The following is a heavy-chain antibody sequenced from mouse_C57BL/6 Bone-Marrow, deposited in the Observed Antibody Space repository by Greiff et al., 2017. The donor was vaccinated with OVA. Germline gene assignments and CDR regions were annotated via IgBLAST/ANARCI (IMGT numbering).Heavy chain of an antibody. CDR1: GFNIKDYY. CDR2: IDPEDGET. D-gene: IGHD1-1*01. V-gene: IGHV14-2*01. Sequence: VQLQQSGAELVKPGASVKLSCTASGFNIKDYYMHWVKQRTEQGLEWIGRIDPEDGETKYAPKFPGKATITADTSSNTAYLQLSSLTSEDTAVYYCARSITTVVGYWGQGTTLTVSS. J-gene: IGHJ2*01. CDR3: ARSITTVVGY.